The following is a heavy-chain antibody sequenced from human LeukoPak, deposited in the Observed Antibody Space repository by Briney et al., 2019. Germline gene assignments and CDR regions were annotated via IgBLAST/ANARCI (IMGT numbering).Heavy chain of an antibody. J-gene: IGHJ4*02. CDR1: GGSFSGYY. D-gene: IGHD3/OR15-3a*01. Sequence: PSETLSLTCAVYGGSFSGYYWSWIRQPPGKGLEWIGEINHSGSTNYNPSLKGRVTISVDTSKNQFSLKLSSVTAADTAVYYCARVAVSWTYYFDYWGQGTLVTVSS. CDR3: ARVAVSWTYYFDY. CDR2: INHSGST. V-gene: IGHV4-34*01.